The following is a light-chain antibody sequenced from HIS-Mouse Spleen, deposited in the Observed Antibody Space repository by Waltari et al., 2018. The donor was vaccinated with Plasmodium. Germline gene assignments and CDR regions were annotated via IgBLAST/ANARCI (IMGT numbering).Light chain of an antibody. J-gene: IGKJ3*01. CDR3: QQYNNWPFT. CDR1: QSVSSN. V-gene: IGKV3-15*01. CDR2: GAS. Sequence: EIVMTQSPATLSVSPGERATLSGRASQSVSSNLAGYQQKPGQAPRLLIYGASTRATGIPARFSGSGSGTEFTLTISSLQSEDFAVYYCQQYNNWPFTFGPGTKVDIK.